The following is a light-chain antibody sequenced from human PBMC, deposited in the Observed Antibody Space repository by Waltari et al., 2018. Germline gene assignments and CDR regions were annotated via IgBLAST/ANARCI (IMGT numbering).Light chain of an antibody. Sequence: SSELTQDPAVSVALGQTVRITCQGASPSSYYASRYQQKPGQAPVLVIYGKNNRPSGIPDRSSGSSSGNTASLTITGAQAEDEADYYCNSRDSSGNHLGVFGGGTKLTVL. CDR2: GKN. CDR1: SPSSYY. CDR3: NSRDSSGNHLGV. V-gene: IGLV3-19*01. J-gene: IGLJ2*01.